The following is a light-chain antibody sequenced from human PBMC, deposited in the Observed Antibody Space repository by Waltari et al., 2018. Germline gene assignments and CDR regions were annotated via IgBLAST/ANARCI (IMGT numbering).Light chain of an antibody. J-gene: IGLJ2*01. Sequence: SYVLTQPPSVSVAPGQTARITCGGNDIASKSVHWNQQKPGPAPVVVVYGDTDRPSGIPGRFSGSNSGNTATLIISRVEAGDEADYYCQVWDSGSHHVLFGGGTKLTVL. V-gene: IGLV3-21*02. CDR3: QVWDSGSHHVL. CDR1: DIASKS. CDR2: GDT.